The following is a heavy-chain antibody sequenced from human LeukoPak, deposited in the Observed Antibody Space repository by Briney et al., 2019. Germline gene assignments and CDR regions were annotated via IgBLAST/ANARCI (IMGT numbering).Heavy chain of an antibody. CDR3: ARRRYYGSGSYPAYYYYYYMDV. V-gene: IGHV4-34*01. CDR2: INHSGST. D-gene: IGHD3-10*01. CDR1: GGSLSGYY. Sequence: SETLSLTCTVYGGSLSGYYWSWIRQPPGKGLEWIGEINHSGSTNYNPSLKGRVTISVDTSKNQFSLKLSSVTAADSAVYYCARRRYYGSGSYPAYYYYYYMDVWGKGTTVTISS. J-gene: IGHJ6*03.